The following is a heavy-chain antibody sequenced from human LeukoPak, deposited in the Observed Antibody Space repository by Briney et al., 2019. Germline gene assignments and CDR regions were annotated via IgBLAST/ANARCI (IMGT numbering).Heavy chain of an antibody. CDR1: GDSISSDY. D-gene: IGHD5-18*01. V-gene: IGHV4-59*08. J-gene: IGHJ4*02. CDR3: ARHLKTEMVKAPFDY. CDR2: IYNTGTT. Sequence: PSETLSLTCTVSGDSISSDYWTWIRQPPGKGLEWIGYIYNTGTTNYNPSFKSRVTLSLDTSKNQFSLTLSSVTAADTAVYYCARHLKTEMVKAPFDYWGQGTLVTVSS.